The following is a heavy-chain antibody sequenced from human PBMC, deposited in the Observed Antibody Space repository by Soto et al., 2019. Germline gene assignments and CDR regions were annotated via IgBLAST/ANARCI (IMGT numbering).Heavy chain of an antibody. Sequence: EASVKVSCKASGYTFTSYYMHWVRQAPGQGLEWMGIINPIGGSTSYAQKFQGRVTMTRDTSTSTVYMELSSLRSEDTAVYYCAREKGSGSFVYYYYGMDVWGQGTTVTVSS. D-gene: IGHD3-10*01. CDR3: AREKGSGSFVYYYYGMDV. CDR2: INPIGGST. CDR1: GYTFTSYY. J-gene: IGHJ6*02. V-gene: IGHV1-46*01.